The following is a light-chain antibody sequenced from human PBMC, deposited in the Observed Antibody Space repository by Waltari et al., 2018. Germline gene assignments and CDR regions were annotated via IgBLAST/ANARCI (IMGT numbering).Light chain of an antibody. J-gene: IGKJ1*01. CDR2: AAS. Sequence: DIQMTQSPSSLSASVGDRVTTTCRASQSISSYLNWYQQKPGKAPKLLIYAASSLQSVVPSRFSGSGSGTDFPLTISSLQPEDFATYYCQQSYSTPQTFGQGTKVEIK. V-gene: IGKV1-39*01. CDR3: QQSYSTPQT. CDR1: QSISSY.